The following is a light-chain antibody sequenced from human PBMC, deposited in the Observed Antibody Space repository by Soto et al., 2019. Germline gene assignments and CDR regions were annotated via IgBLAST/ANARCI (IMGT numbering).Light chain of an antibody. CDR3: QQYGSSGT. CDR1: QSFSNNY. Sequence: EIVLTQSPGTLSLSPGERATLSCRASQSFSNNYLAWYQQKPGQASRLLIYGASNRATGIPDRFSGSGSGTDFTLTISRLEPEDFAVYYCQQYGSSGTFGQGTKVDI. V-gene: IGKV3-20*01. J-gene: IGKJ1*01. CDR2: GAS.